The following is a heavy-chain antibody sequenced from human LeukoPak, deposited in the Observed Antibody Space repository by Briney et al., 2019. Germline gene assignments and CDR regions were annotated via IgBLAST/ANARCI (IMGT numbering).Heavy chain of an antibody. J-gene: IGHJ4*02. CDR1: GFTLSSHW. V-gene: IGHV3-7*01. Sequence: GGSLRLSCVASGFTLSSHWMSWVRQAPGKGPEWVANIKQDGSEIYYVDSVKGRFTISRDNAKNSLSLQMNSLRVDDTALYYCTRTVGAINFDYWGQGSLVIVSS. D-gene: IGHD1-26*01. CDR2: IKQDGSEI. CDR3: TRTVGAINFDY.